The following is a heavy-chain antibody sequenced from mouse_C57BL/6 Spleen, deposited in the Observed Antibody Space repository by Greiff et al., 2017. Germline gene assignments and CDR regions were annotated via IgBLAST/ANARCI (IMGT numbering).Heavy chain of an antibody. CDR3: TRDYYGSSYRFAY. CDR1: GYTFTDYE. J-gene: IGHJ3*01. V-gene: IGHV1-15*01. Sequence: VQLQQSGAELVRPGASVTLSCKASGYTFTDYEMHWVKQTPVHGLEWIGAIDPEPGGTAYNQKFKGKAILTADKSSSTAYMELRSLTSEDSAVYDCTRDYYGSSYRFAYWGQGTLVTVSA. D-gene: IGHD1-1*01. CDR2: IDPEPGGT.